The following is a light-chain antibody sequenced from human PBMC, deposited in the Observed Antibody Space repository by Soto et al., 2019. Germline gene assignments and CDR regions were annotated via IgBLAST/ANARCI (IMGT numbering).Light chain of an antibody. Sequence: QSALTQPASVSGSPGQSITISCTGTSSDIGAYNFVSWYQQHPGKAPKLMLYDVNNRPSGVSNRFSGSKSGNTASLTISGLQAEDEADYYCTSWTSSTTMLFGAGTKVTVL. CDR1: SSDIGAYNF. V-gene: IGLV2-14*03. CDR2: DVN. J-gene: IGLJ2*01. CDR3: TSWTSSTTML.